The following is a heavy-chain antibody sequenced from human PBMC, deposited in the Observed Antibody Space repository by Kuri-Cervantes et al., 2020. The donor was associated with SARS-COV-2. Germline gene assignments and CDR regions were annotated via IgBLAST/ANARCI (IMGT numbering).Heavy chain of an antibody. CDR2: ISSSSSYI. V-gene: IGHV3-21*01. D-gene: IGHD3-22*01. Sequence: GGSLRLSCAASGFTFSSYSMNWVRQAPGKGLEWVSSISSSSSYIYYADSVKGRFTISRDNAKNSLYLQMNSLRAEDTAVYYCARGDSALTGYYFDSWGQGTLVTVSS. J-gene: IGHJ4*02. CDR3: ARGDSALTGYYFDS. CDR1: GFTFSSYS.